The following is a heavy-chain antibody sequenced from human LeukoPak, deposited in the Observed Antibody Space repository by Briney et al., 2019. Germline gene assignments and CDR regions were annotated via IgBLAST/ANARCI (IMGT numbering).Heavy chain of an antibody. CDR2: INHSGST. CDR3: ARGSPAYDFWSGYYRDAFDI. J-gene: IGHJ3*02. D-gene: IGHD3-3*01. Sequence: SETLSLTCTVSGGSISSYYWSWIRQPAGKGLEWIGEINHSGSTNYNPSLKSRVTISVDTSKNQFSLKLSSVTAADTAVYYCARGSPAYDFWSGYYRDAFDIWGQGTMVTVSS. CDR1: GGSISSYY. V-gene: IGHV4-34*01.